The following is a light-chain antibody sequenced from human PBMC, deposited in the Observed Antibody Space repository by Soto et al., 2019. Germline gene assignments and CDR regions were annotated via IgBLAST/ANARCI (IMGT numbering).Light chain of an antibody. Sequence: EVVLTQSPDTLSLSPGERVTLSCRASQSVSSYLAWYQQKPGQAPRLLIYDASNRATGIPARFSGSGSGTDFTLTISSLEPEDFAVYYCQQRSNWPRLTFGGGSKVDIK. CDR3: QQRSNWPRLT. CDR1: QSVSSY. V-gene: IGKV3-11*01. CDR2: DAS. J-gene: IGKJ4*01.